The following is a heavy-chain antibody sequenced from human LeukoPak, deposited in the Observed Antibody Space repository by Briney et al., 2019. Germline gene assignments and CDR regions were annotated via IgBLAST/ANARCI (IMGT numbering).Heavy chain of an antibody. D-gene: IGHD6-19*01. CDR3: VRRGDASSGWGDHDY. J-gene: IGHJ4*02. CDR1: GFNFRGYA. CDR2: ISGSGGRA. V-gene: IGHV3-23*01. Sequence: GGSLRLSCAASGFNFRGYAMSWVRQAPGKGLEWVSAISGSGGRAHYADSVRGRFTISRDNSKNMLHLQMSSLTGEDTALYYCVRRGDASSGWGDHDYWGQGALVTVSS.